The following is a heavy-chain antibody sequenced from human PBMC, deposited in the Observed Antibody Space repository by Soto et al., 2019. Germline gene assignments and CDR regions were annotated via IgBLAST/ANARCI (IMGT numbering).Heavy chain of an antibody. V-gene: IGHV3-48*02. Sequence: EVQLVESGGGLVQPGGSLRLSCAASGFTISGNAMNWVRQAPGRGLEWVSYISSSSTNIHYADSVKGRFTISRDNANNSVDLQMNSLRDEDTAVYRCARDLSWGSKWYYYMDVWGKGTTVTVSS. CDR3: ARDLSWGSKWYYYMDV. J-gene: IGHJ6*03. D-gene: IGHD3-16*01. CDR2: ISSSSTNI. CDR1: GFTISGNA.